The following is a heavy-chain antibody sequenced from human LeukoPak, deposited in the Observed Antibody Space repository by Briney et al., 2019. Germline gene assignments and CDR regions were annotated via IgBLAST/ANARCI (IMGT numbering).Heavy chain of an antibody. J-gene: IGHJ5*02. D-gene: IGHD3-22*01. V-gene: IGHV1-69*13. CDR3: ARDALISNYYDSGGYYYWLDP. CDR1: GYTFTSYG. Sequence: GASVKVSCKASGYTFTSYGISWVRQAPGQGLEWMGGIIPIFGTANYAQKFQGRVTITADESTSTAYMELSRLRSEDTAVYYCARDALISNYYDSGGYYYWLDPWGRGTLVTVSS. CDR2: IIPIFGTA.